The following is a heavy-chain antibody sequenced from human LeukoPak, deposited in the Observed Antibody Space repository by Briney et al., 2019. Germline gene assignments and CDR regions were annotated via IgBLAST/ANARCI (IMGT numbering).Heavy chain of an antibody. V-gene: IGHV1-18*03. CDR1: GYTFTNYG. D-gene: IGHD3-16*02. CDR3: ARGGYYHWVSYPPYYFDY. Sequence: ATVKASCKADGYTFTNYGISWVRQAPGQGLEWMGWISVYNGNTNYAQKFQGRVTMTTDTSTSTAYMELRSLRSDDMAMYYCARGGYYHWVSYPPYYFDYWGQGTLVTVSS. J-gene: IGHJ4*02. CDR2: ISVYNGNT.